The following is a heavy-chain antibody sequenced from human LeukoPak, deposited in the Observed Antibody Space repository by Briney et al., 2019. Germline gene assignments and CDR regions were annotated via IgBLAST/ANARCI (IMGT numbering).Heavy chain of an antibody. CDR1: GGSISSGGYY. J-gene: IGHJ3*01. CDR3: AKSTYYYDTFVNAFDF. D-gene: IGHD3-22*01. V-gene: IGHV4-31*03. Sequence: PSETLSLTCTVSGGSISSGGYYWSWIRQHPGKGLEWIGYIYYSGSTYYNPSLKSRVTTSVDTSKNQFSLKLSSVTAADTAVYYCAKSTYYYDTFVNAFDFWGQGTVVTVSS. CDR2: IYYSGST.